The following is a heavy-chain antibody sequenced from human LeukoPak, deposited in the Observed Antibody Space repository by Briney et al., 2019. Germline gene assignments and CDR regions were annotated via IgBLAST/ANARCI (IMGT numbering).Heavy chain of an antibody. J-gene: IGHJ4*02. Sequence: GGSLRLSCAVSGFTFSNYWMHWVRQSPGKGLVWVSRINMDGSITTYADSVKGRFTISRDNAKNTLYLQMNSLRAEDTAVYYCSRARVDYRYFYYWGQGTLVTVSS. V-gene: IGHV3-74*01. CDR3: SRARVDYRYFYY. CDR2: INMDGSIT. CDR1: GFTFSNYW. D-gene: IGHD4-11*01.